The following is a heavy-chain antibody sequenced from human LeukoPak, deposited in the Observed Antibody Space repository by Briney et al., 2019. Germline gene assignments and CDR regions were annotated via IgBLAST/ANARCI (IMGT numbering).Heavy chain of an antibody. V-gene: IGHV3-21*01. CDR2: ITSSSSYI. Sequence: KTGGSLRLSCAASGFTLSSYSMNWVRQAPGKGLEWVSSITSSSSYIYYADSVKGRFTISRDNAKNSLYLQMNSLRAEDTAVYYCARLSSSWFVFDYWGQGTLVTVSS. CDR1: GFTLSSYS. CDR3: ARLSSSWFVFDY. J-gene: IGHJ4*02. D-gene: IGHD6-13*01.